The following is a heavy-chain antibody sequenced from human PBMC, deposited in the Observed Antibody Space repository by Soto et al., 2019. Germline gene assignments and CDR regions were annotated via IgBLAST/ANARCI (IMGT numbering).Heavy chain of an antibody. CDR3: ASALIAAAGNPFGP. J-gene: IGHJ5*02. V-gene: IGHV1-46*03. Sequence: ALVKVSCPASGYTFTSYYMQWAGQATGQGLEWMGIINPSGGSTSYAQKFQGRVTMTRDTSTRTVYMEPSSLRSEDTAVYYCASALIAAAGNPFGPWGLGALVTVSS. CDR1: GYTFTSYY. D-gene: IGHD6-13*01. CDR2: INPSGGST.